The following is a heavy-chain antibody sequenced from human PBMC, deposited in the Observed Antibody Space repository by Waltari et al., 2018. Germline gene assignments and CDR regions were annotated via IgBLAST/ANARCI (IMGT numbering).Heavy chain of an antibody. Sequence: QVQLQESGPGLVKPSATLSLTCAVSGYSISSGYYWGWIRQPPGKGLEWIGSIYHSGSTYYNPSLKSRVTISVDTSKNQFSLKLSAVTAADTAVYYCARRSAQKGSWYDYFDYWGQGTLVTVSS. CDR2: IYHSGST. D-gene: IGHD6-13*01. J-gene: IGHJ4*02. V-gene: IGHV4-38-2*01. CDR3: ARRSAQKGSWYDYFDY. CDR1: GYSISSGYY.